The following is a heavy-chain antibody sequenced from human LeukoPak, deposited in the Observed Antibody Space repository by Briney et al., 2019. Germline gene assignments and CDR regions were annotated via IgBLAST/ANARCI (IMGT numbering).Heavy chain of an antibody. Sequence: ASVKVSCKASGYIFTDYYMHWVRQAPGQELGWMGRINPNSGGTNYAQKFQGRVTIARDTSASTAYMELSSLRSEDTAVYYCARDYGSGSLHYWGQGTLVTVSS. CDR1: GYIFTDYY. V-gene: IGHV1/OR15-1*04. CDR3: ARDYGSGSLHY. CDR2: INPNSGGT. D-gene: IGHD3-10*01. J-gene: IGHJ4*02.